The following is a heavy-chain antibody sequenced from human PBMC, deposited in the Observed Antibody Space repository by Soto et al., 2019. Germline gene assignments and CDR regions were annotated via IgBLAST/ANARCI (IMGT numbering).Heavy chain of an antibody. CDR1: GYSFTSYW. CDR3: ARSRVYCSGGSCYSSHAFDI. V-gene: IGHV5-51*01. CDR2: IYPGDSDT. Sequence: EVQLVQSGAEVKKPGESLKISCKGSGYSFTSYWIGWVRQMPGKGLEWMGIIYPGDSDTRYSPSFQGQVTISADKSISTAYLQWGSLKASDTAMYYCARSRVYCSGGSCYSSHAFDIWGQGTMVTVSS. J-gene: IGHJ3*02. D-gene: IGHD2-15*01.